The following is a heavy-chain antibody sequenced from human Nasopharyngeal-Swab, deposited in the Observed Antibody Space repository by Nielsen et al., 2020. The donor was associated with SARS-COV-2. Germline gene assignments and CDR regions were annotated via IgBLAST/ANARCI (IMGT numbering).Heavy chain of an antibody. D-gene: IGHD2-2*02. Sequence: ASVKVSCKASGYTFTGYYMHWVRQAPGQGLEWMGWINPNSGGTNYAQKFQGWVTMTRDTSISTAYMELSRLRSDDTAVYYCARGPVVVPAAIPEGGYYYYYMDAWGKGTTVTVSS. CDR1: GYTFTGYY. CDR3: ARGPVVVPAAIPEGGYYYYYMDA. V-gene: IGHV1-2*04. J-gene: IGHJ6*03. CDR2: INPNSGGT.